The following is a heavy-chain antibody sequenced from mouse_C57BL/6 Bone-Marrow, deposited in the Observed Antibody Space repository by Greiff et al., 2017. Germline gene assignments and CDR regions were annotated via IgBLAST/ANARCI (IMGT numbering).Heavy chain of an antibody. V-gene: IGHV1-80*01. Sequence: VKLMESGAELVKPGASVKISCKASGYAFSSYWMNWVKQRPGKGLEWIGQIYPGDGDTNYNGKFKGKATLTADKSSSTAYMQLSSLTSEDSAVXFCARYPPHYYGGSHWYFDVWGTGTTVTVSS. CDR2: IYPGDGDT. CDR1: GYAFSSYW. J-gene: IGHJ1*03. CDR3: ARYPPHYYGGSHWYFDV. D-gene: IGHD1-1*01.